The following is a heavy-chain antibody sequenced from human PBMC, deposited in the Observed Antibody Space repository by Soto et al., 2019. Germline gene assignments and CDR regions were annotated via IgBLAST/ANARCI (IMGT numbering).Heavy chain of an antibody. V-gene: IGHV4-30-4*01. Sequence: PSETLSLTCTVSGGSISSGDYYWSWIRQPPGKGLEWIGYIYYSGSTNYNPSLKSRVTISVDTSKNQFSLKLSSVTAADTAVYYCARGRYFDWATFDYWGQGTLVTVSS. CDR2: IYYSGST. D-gene: IGHD3-9*01. J-gene: IGHJ4*02. CDR3: ARGRYFDWATFDY. CDR1: GGSISSGDYY.